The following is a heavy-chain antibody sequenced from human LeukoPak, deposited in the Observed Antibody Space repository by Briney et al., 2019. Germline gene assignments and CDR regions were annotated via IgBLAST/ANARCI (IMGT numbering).Heavy chain of an antibody. CDR3: AATTVTFSDDY. CDR1: GGSISSYY. CDR2: IYYSGST. Sequence: SETLSLTCTVSGGSISSYYWSWIRQPPGKGLEWIGYIYYSGSTNYNPSLKSRVTISVDTSKNQFSLKLSSVTAADTAVYYCAATTVTFSDDYWGQGTLVTVSS. V-gene: IGHV4-59*12. J-gene: IGHJ4*02. D-gene: IGHD4-17*01.